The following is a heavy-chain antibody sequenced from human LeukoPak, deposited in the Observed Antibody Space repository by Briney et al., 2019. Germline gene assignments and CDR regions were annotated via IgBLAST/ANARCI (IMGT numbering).Heavy chain of an antibody. CDR3: ARGLYYYEGD. V-gene: IGHV4-30-4*08. Sequence: SETLSLTCTVSGGSISSGDYYWSWICQPPGKGLEWIEYIYYSGSTYYNPSLKSRVTISVDTSKNQFSLKLSSVTAADTAVYYCARGLYYYEGDWGQGTLVTVSS. CDR1: GGSISSGDYY. CDR2: IYYSGST. J-gene: IGHJ4*02. D-gene: IGHD3-22*01.